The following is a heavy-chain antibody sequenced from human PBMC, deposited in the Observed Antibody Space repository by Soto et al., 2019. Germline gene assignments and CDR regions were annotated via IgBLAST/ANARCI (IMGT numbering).Heavy chain of an antibody. D-gene: IGHD3-16*02. J-gene: IGHJ4*02. CDR3: TRGIGSGGVIGGVDY. CDR1: GGTFSTYA. Sequence: QVQLVQSETEVKKPGSAVKVSCKASGGTFSTYAMNWVRQAPGQGLEWMGGILPIFDTPRYAQKFQGRVTITVDESTTTAYMELSSLRSDDTAVYYCTRGIGSGGVIGGVDYWGQGTLVTVSS. CDR2: ILPIFDTP. V-gene: IGHV1-69*01.